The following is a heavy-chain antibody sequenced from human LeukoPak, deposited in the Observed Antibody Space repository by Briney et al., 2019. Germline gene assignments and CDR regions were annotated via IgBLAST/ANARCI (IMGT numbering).Heavy chain of an antibody. CDR3: AREPTGDYELFDY. CDR1: GGSISSYY. J-gene: IGHJ4*02. CDR2: IYYSGST. D-gene: IGHD3-16*01. Sequence: SETLSLTCTVSGGSISSYYWSWIRQPPGKGLEWIGYIYYSGSTNYNPSLKSRVTISVDTSKNQFSLKLSSVTAADTAVYYCAREPTGDYELFDYWGQGTLVTVSS. V-gene: IGHV4-59*01.